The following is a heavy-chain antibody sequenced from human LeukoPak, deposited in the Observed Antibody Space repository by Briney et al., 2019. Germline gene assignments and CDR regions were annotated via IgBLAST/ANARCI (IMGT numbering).Heavy chain of an antibody. CDR2: ISWNSGSI. V-gene: IGHV3-9*03. J-gene: IGHJ4*02. CDR1: GFTFNSYW. D-gene: IGHD3-16*01. Sequence: GGSLRLSCAASGFTFNSYWMSWVRQAPGKGLEWVSGISWNSGSIGYADSVKGRFTISRDNAKNSLYLQMNSLRAEDMALYYCAKAISLTATAPLDYWGQGTLVTVSS. CDR3: AKAISLTATAPLDY.